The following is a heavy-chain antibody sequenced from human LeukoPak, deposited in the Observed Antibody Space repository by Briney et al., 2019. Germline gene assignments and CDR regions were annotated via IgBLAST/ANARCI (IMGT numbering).Heavy chain of an antibody. CDR1: GFTFSDYA. V-gene: IGHV3-64*02. Sequence: GGSLRLSCAASGFTFSDYAMHWVRQAPGKGLEYVSGISTNGFKTYYAESVKGRFTISRDNSKNTLYLQMGSLRAEDMAVYFCARGRGGSYDYWGQGTLVTGSS. D-gene: IGHD1-26*01. J-gene: IGHJ4*02. CDR2: ISTNGFKT. CDR3: ARGRGGSYDY.